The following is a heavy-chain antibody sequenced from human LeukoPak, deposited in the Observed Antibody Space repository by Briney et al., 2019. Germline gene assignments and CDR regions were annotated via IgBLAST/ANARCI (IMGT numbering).Heavy chain of an antibody. Sequence: KSSETLSLTCTVSGGSISSYYWSWIRQPPGKGLEWIGYIYYSGSTNFNPSLKSRVTISVDTSKNQFSLRLSSVTAADTAVYYCARKVPAALRAFDIWGQGTMVTVSS. CDR2: IYYSGST. V-gene: IGHV4-59*01. D-gene: IGHD2-2*01. CDR1: GGSISSYY. J-gene: IGHJ3*02. CDR3: ARKVPAALRAFDI.